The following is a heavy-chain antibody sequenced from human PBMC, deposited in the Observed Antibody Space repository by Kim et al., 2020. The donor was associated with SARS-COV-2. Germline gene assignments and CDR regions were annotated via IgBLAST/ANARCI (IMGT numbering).Heavy chain of an antibody. D-gene: IGHD3-10*01. J-gene: IGHJ5*02. CDR1: GFTFSSYA. CDR3: AKDAARWFGEFSWFDP. CDR2: ISGSGGST. Sequence: GGSLRLSCAASGFTFSSYAMSWVRQAPGKGLEWVSAISGSGGSTYYADSVKGRFTISRDNSKNTLYLQMNSLRAEDTAVYYCAKDAARWFGEFSWFDPWGQGPLVTVSS. V-gene: IGHV3-23*01.